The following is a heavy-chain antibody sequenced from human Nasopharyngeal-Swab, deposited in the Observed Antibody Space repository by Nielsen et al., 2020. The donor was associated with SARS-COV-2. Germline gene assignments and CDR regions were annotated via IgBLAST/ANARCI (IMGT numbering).Heavy chain of an antibody. CDR1: GFTFDDYT. CDR2: ITWNSGNK. J-gene: IGHJ4*02. Sequence: SLRLSCAASGFTFDDYTIPWVRQAPGKGLEWVSGITWNSGNKGYAESVQGRFTISRDNAKNSLYLQMNSLRAEDTALYYCAKARRTDTYGYECFDSWGQGTLVTVSS. CDR3: AKARRTDTYGYECFDS. D-gene: IGHD5-18*01. V-gene: IGHV3-9*01.